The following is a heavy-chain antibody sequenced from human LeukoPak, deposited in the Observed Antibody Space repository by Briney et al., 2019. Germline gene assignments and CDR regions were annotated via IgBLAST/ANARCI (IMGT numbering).Heavy chain of an antibody. V-gene: IGHV3-64*01. J-gene: IGHJ4*02. D-gene: IGHD6-19*01. CDR2: ISSDGVST. CDR3: AREDDYTSGWTSFDY. Sequence: GGSLRLSCAASGFTFSTYEMYWARQAPGKGLEYVSAISSDGVSTYYANSVKGRFTISRDNSKNTLYLQMGSLRPEDMAVYYCAREDDYTSGWTSFDYWGQGTLVTVSS. CDR1: GFTFSTYE.